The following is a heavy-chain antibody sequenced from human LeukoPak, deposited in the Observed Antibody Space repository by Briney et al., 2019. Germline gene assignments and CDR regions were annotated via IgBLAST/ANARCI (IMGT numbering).Heavy chain of an antibody. CDR2: INPNSGGT. D-gene: IGHD2-2*01. J-gene: IGHJ3*02. V-gene: IGHV1-2*02. CDR1: GYTFTGYY. Sequence: ASVKVSCKASGYTFTGYYMHRVRQAPGQGLEWMGWINPNSGGTNYAQKFQGRVTMTRDTSISTAYKELSRLRSDDTAVYYCARPIVVPAAIQAFDIWGQGTMVTVSS. CDR3: ARPIVVPAAIQAFDI.